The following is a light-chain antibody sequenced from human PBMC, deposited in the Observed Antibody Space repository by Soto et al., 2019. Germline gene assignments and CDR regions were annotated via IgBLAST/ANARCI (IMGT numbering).Light chain of an antibody. Sequence: QSVLTQPPSVSATPGQKVTISCSGSSSNIGNNYVSWYRQLPGTAPQLLIYDNYKRPSGIPDRFSGSKSGTSATLGITGLQTGDEADYYCAAWDDSLNGVVFGGGTKLTVL. J-gene: IGLJ2*01. CDR1: SSNIGNNY. CDR3: AAWDDSLNGVV. V-gene: IGLV1-51*01. CDR2: DNY.